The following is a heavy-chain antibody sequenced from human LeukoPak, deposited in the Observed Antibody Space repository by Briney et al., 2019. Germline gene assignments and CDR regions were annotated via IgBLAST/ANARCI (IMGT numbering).Heavy chain of an antibody. CDR2: IYYSGGT. CDR1: GGSISSYY. CDR3: AGSYLDAFDI. Sequence: SETLSLTCTVSGGSISSYYWSWIRQPPGKGLEWIGYIYYSGGTNYNPSLKSRVTISVDTSKYQFSLKLSSVTAADTTVYYCAGSYLDAFDIWGQGTMVTVSS. J-gene: IGHJ3*02. D-gene: IGHD1-26*01. V-gene: IGHV4-59*01.